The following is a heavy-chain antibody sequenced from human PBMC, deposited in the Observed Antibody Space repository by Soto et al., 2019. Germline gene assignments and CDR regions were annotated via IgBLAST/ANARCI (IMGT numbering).Heavy chain of an antibody. J-gene: IGHJ4*02. CDR3: ARDQGDFWSGYPLGY. CDR2: IWYDGSNK. CDR1: GFTFSSYG. D-gene: IGHD3-3*01. V-gene: IGHV3-33*01. Sequence: GGSLRLSCAASGFTFSSYGMHWVRQAPGKGLEWVAVIWYDGSNKYYADSVKGRFTISRDNSKNTLYLQMNSLRAEDTAVYYCARDQGDFWSGYPLGYWGQGTLVTVSS.